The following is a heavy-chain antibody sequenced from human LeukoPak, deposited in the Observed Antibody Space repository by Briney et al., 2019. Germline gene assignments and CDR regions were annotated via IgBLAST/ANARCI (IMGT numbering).Heavy chain of an antibody. Sequence: PSETLSLTCTVSGGSISSYYWSWIRQPPGKGLEWIGYIYYSGSTNYNPSLKSRVTISVDTSKNQFSLKLSSVTAADTAVYYCATIGYSSSWYWTYFDYWGQGTLVTVSS. CDR3: ATIGYSSSWYWTYFDY. D-gene: IGHD6-13*01. CDR1: GGSISSYY. CDR2: IYYSGST. J-gene: IGHJ4*02. V-gene: IGHV4-59*01.